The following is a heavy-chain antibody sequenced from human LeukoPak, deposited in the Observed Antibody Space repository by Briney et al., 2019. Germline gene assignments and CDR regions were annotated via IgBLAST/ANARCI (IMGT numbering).Heavy chain of an antibody. Sequence: GGSLRLSCAASGFTFSSYAMSWVRQAPGKGLEWVSAISGSGGSTYYADSVKGRFTISRDDSKNTLYLQMNSLRAEDTAVYYCAKDRLGIAAAGTSDYWGQGTLVTVSS. CDR3: AKDRLGIAAAGTSDY. CDR1: GFTFSSYA. J-gene: IGHJ4*02. V-gene: IGHV3-23*01. D-gene: IGHD6-13*01. CDR2: ISGSGGST.